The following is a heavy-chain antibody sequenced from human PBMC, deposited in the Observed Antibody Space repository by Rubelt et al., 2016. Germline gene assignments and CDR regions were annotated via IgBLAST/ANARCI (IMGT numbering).Heavy chain of an antibody. CDR2: IYYSGST. CDR3: ARGRHDYSNYGYYYYMDV. V-gene: IGHV4-39*07. Sequence: QVQLQESGPGLVKPSETLSLTCTVSGGSISSYYWGWIRQPPGKGLEWIGSIYYSGSTYYNPSLKSRVTISVDTSKNQCSLKRSSVTAADTAVYYCARGRHDYSNYGYYYYMDVWGKGTTVTVSS. CDR1: GGSISSYY. J-gene: IGHJ6*03. D-gene: IGHD4-11*01.